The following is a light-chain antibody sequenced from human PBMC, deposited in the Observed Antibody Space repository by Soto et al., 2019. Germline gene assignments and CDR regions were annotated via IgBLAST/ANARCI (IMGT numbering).Light chain of an antibody. CDR3: SSYTSSSTLPYV. CDR2: DVS. CDR1: SSDVGGYKY. Sequence: QSALTQPASVSGSPGQSITISCTGTSSDVGGYKYVSWYQQHPGKAPKLIIYDVSNRPSGVSNRFSGSKSGNTASLTISGLQAEDEADYYCSSYTSSSTLPYVFGTGTKLTVL. V-gene: IGLV2-14*01. J-gene: IGLJ1*01.